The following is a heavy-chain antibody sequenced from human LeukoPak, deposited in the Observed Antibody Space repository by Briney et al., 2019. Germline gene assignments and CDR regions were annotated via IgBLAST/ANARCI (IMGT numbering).Heavy chain of an antibody. CDR1: GFSLSTSRMC. Sequence: ESGPTLVNPTQTLTLTCTFSGFSLSTSRMCVSWIRQPPGKALEWLARIDWDDDKYYSTSLKTRLTISKDTSKNQVVLTMTNMDPVDTATYYCARIRTPYGSGSYYNFDWGQGTLVTVSS. D-gene: IGHD3-10*01. CDR3: ARIRTPYGSGSYYNFD. V-gene: IGHV2-70*11. J-gene: IGHJ4*02. CDR2: IDWDDDK.